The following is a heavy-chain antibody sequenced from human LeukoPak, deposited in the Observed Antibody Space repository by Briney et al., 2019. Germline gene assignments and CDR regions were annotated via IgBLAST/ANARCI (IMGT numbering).Heavy chain of an antibody. CDR1: GGSFSGYY. D-gene: IGHD4-17*01. CDR2: INHSGST. V-gene: IGHV4-34*01. Sequence: SETLSLTCAVYGGSFSGYYWSWIRQPPGKGLEWIGEINHSGSTNYNPSLKSRVTISVGTSKNQFSLKLSSVTAADTAVYYCARNRAYGDSVYYYYGMDVWGQGTTVTVSS. J-gene: IGHJ6*02. CDR3: ARNRAYGDSVYYYYGMDV.